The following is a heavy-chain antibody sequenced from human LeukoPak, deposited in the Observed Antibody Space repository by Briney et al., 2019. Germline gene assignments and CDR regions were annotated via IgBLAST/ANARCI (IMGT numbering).Heavy chain of an antibody. Sequence: ASVKVSCKASGYTFTGYYMHWVRQAPGQGLEWMGIINPSGGSTSYAQKFQGRVTMTRDTSTSTVYMELCSLRSEDTAVYYCARDVGTPLDYWGQGTLVTVSS. CDR2: INPSGGST. CDR1: GYTFTGYY. J-gene: IGHJ4*02. D-gene: IGHD1-14*01. V-gene: IGHV1-46*01. CDR3: ARDVGTPLDY.